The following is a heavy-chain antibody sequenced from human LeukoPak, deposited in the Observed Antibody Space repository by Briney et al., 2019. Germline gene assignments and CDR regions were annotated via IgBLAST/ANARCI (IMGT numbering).Heavy chain of an antibody. J-gene: IGHJ4*02. CDR3: AKDGYSYGYGYFDY. CDR2: ISGSGGST. Sequence: PGGSLRLSCAASGFTFSSYAMSWVRQAPGKGLEWVSAISGSGGSTYYADSVKGRFTISRDNSKNTLYLQINSLRAEDTAVYYCAKDGYSYGYGYFDYWGQGTLVTVSS. V-gene: IGHV3-23*01. CDR1: GFTFSSYA. D-gene: IGHD5-18*01.